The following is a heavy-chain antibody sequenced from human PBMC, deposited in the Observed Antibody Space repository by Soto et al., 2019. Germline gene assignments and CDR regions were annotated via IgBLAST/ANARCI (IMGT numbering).Heavy chain of an antibody. CDR1: GGSISTYY. Sequence: ETLSLTCTVSGGSISTYYWSWIRQPPGGTLEWIGYIYASGATTYNPSLESRVTMSVDMPNNEFSLELTSLTAADTAVYYCARSHSFDGSIYHYYYDFWGQGTLVTVS. J-gene: IGHJ4*02. CDR3: ARSHSFDGSIYHYYYDF. D-gene: IGHD3-10*01. V-gene: IGHV4-59*01. CDR2: IYASGAT.